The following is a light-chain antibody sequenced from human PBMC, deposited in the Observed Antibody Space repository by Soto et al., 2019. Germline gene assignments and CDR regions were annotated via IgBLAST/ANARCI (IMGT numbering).Light chain of an antibody. CDR3: QQRSNWPGFT. CDR2: DAS. J-gene: IGKJ3*01. Sequence: EIVFTQPPTTPSFSPGGKAPPSCRAHQSVSSYLAWYQQKPGQAPRLLIYDASNRATGIPARFSGSGSGTDFTLTISSLEPEDFAVYYCQQRSNWPGFTFGPGTKVDIK. CDR1: QSVSSY. V-gene: IGKV3-11*01.